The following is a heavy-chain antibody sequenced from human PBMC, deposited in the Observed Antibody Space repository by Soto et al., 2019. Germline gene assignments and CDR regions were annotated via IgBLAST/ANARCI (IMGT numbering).Heavy chain of an antibody. V-gene: IGHV3-21*01. D-gene: IGHD7-27*01. CDR3: ASPVNRGYAFDI. CDR1: GFTFSSYS. J-gene: IGHJ3*02. Sequence: GGSLRLSCAASGFTFSSYSMNWVRQAPGKGLEWVSSISSSSSYIYYADSVKGRFTISRDNAKNSLYLQMNSLRAEDTAVYYCASPVNRGYAFDIWGQGTMVTISS. CDR2: ISSSSSYI.